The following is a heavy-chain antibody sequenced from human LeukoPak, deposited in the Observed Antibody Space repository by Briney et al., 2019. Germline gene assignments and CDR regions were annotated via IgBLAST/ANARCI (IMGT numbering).Heavy chain of an antibody. V-gene: IGHV3-66*01. CDR3: ARELLPSYAFDI. J-gene: IGHJ3*02. D-gene: IGHD3-22*01. CDR1: GVTVGTNS. CDR2: IYSGGST. Sequence: GGSLRLSCAASGVTVGTNSMSWARQAPGKGLEWVSIIYSGGSTYYADSVKGRFTISRDISKNTLSLQMNSLRDEDTAVYYCARELLPSYAFDIWGQGTMVTVSS.